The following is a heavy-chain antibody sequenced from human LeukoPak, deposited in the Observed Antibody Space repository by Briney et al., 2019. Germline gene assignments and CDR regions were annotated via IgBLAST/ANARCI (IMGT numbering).Heavy chain of an antibody. CDR3: ARGSYYDFWSGYSPATFDY. CDR1: GGSISSYY. Sequence: SETLSLTCTVSGGSISSYYWSWIRQPPGKGLEWIGYIYYSGSTNYNPSLKSRVTISVDTSKNQFSLKLSSVTAADTAVYYCARGSYYDFWSGYSPATFDYWGQGTLVTVSS. CDR2: IYYSGST. V-gene: IGHV4-59*01. D-gene: IGHD3-3*01. J-gene: IGHJ4*02.